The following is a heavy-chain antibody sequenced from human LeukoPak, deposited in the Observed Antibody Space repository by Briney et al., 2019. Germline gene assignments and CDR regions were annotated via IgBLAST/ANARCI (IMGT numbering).Heavy chain of an antibody. CDR1: GFTFRIYS. Sequence: QPGRSLRLSCAASGFTFRIYSMHWVRQAPGEGLEWVSYISASGPTIYYADSVEGRLTISRDNAKDSVYLQMNSLRDEDTAVYYCARGQEVRFGELFAMDVWGQGTTVTVSS. CDR3: ARGQEVRFGELFAMDV. V-gene: IGHV3-48*02. CDR2: ISASGPTI. J-gene: IGHJ6*02. D-gene: IGHD3-10*01.